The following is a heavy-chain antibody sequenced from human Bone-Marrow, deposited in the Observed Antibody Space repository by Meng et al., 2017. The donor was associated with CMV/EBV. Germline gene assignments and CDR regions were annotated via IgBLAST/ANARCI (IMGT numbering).Heavy chain of an antibody. D-gene: IGHD4-11*01. CDR3: ARDQVSTVTTELKNYGMDV. CDR2: INPNSGGT. CDR1: GYTFTGYY. J-gene: IGHJ6*02. Sequence: ASVKVSCKASGYTFTGYYMHWVRQAPGQGLEWMGGINPNSGGTNYAQKFQGRVTMTRDTSISTAYMELSRLRSDDTAVYYCARDQVSTVTTELKNYGMDVWGQGTTVTVSS. V-gene: IGHV1-2*02.